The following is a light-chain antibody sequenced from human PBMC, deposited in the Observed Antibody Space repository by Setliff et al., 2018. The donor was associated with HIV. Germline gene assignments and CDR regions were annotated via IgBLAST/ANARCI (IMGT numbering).Light chain of an antibody. CDR2: EVN. J-gene: IGLJ1*01. V-gene: IGLV2-11*01. CDR1: SSDVGFFNY. CDR3: CSYAGNFLHV. Sequence: SALAQPRSVSGSRGQSVTISCTGTSSDVGFFNYVSWYQQHPGKAPKLMIYEVNKRPSGVPDRFSGSKSGNTASLTISGLQAEDETDYYCCSYAGNFLHVFGTGTKAPS.